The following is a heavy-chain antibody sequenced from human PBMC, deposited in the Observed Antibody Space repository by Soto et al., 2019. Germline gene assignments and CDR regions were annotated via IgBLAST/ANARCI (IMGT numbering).Heavy chain of an antibody. D-gene: IGHD6-19*01. Sequence: SETLSLTCTVSGGSISIYYWSWIRHPPGKGLEWIGYIYYSGSTNYNPSLKSRVTISVDTSKNQFSLKLSSVSAADTAVYYCARVDGYSSGWYQGGYYFDYWGQGTLVTVSS. CDR3: ARVDGYSSGWYQGGYYFDY. CDR2: IYYSGST. V-gene: IGHV4-59*01. J-gene: IGHJ4*02. CDR1: GGSISIYY.